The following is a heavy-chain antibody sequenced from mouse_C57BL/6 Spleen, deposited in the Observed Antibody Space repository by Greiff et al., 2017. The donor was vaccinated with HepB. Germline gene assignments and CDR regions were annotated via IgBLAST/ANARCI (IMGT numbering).Heavy chain of an antibody. Sequence: QVQLQQSGAELVRPGSSVKLSCKASGYTFTSYWMHWVKQRPIQGLEWIGNIDPSDSETHYNQKFKDKATLTVDKSSSTAYMQLSSLTSEDSAVYYCARRDYDGGFAYWGQGTLVTVSA. CDR3: ARRDYDGGFAY. J-gene: IGHJ3*01. CDR1: GYTFTSYW. D-gene: IGHD2-4*01. V-gene: IGHV1-52*01. CDR2: IDPSDSET.